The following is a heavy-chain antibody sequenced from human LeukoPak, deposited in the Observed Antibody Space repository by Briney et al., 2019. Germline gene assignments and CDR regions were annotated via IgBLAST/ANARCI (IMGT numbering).Heavy chain of an antibody. CDR2: IKHNGIVT. J-gene: IGHJ4*02. CDR3: AGARYTYLWGSLTPPYDLDS. D-gene: IGHD3-16*01. V-gene: IGHV3-7*01. Sequence: GGSLRLSCAASGFIFGDYWMTWVRQAPGKGLESLANIKHNGIVTYSVDSVKGRFTISRDNAKNTLFLQMLGLRLKNTAVYFSAGARYTYLWGSLTPPYDLDSWGQGTMVTVSS. CDR1: GFIFGDYW.